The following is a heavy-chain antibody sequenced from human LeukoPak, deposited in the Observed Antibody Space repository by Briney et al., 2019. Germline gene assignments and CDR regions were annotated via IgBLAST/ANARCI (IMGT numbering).Heavy chain of an antibody. CDR2: MNPNTGNT. CDR3: ARVTRTGTII. J-gene: IGHJ4*02. CDR1: GYTFSLYD. D-gene: IGHD1/OR15-1a*01. V-gene: IGHV1-8*01. Sequence: ASVKVSCKASGYTFSLYDINWVRQASGQGLEWMGWMNPNTGNTGYAQKFQGRVTITRDTSASTAYMELSSLRPEDTAMFYCARVTRTGTIIWGPGTQVTVSS.